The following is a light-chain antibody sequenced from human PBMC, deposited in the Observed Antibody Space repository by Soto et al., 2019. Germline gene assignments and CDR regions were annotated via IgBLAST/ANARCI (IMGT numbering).Light chain of an antibody. V-gene: IGLV1-44*01. CDR2: SDN. CDR3: SAWDDSIYGPV. Sequence: QSVLTQPPSASGTPGQRVAISCSGGSSNIGSNPVNWYLHLPGTAPKLLIYSDNQRPSGVPDRFSGSKSGTSASLTISGLHSEDVADYFCSAWDDSIYGPVFGGGTKLTVL. J-gene: IGLJ2*01. CDR1: SSNIGSNP.